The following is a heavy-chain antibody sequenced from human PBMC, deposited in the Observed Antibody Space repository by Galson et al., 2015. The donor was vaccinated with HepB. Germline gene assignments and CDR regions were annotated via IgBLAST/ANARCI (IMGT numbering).Heavy chain of an antibody. CDR3: ARGSHGTTVLGFVDY. CDR2: IWYDGSNK. V-gene: IGHV3-33*01. J-gene: IGHJ4*02. CDR1: GFTFSSYG. Sequence: SLRLSCAASGFTFSSYGMHWVRQAPGKGLEWVAVIWYDGSNKYYADSVKGRFTISRDNSKNTLYLQMNSLRAEDTAVYYCARGSHGTTVLGFVDYWGQGTLVAVSS. D-gene: IGHD4-17*01.